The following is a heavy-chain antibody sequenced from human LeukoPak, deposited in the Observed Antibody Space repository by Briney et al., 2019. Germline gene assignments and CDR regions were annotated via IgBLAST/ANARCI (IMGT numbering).Heavy chain of an antibody. J-gene: IGHJ6*04. D-gene: IGHD2-8*01. V-gene: IGHV4-59*01. CDR1: ADSISGFY. Sequence: TSETLTLTCTISADSISGFYWSWIRQSPGKGLQWIGYVYYRGNTYYDPYLKSLVAISINTSNGQFSLKLTSVTAAGAAVYYFVSVNGGGLQSRRDVWGNGTTVTVSS. CDR2: VYYRGNT. CDR3: VSVNGGGLQSRRDV.